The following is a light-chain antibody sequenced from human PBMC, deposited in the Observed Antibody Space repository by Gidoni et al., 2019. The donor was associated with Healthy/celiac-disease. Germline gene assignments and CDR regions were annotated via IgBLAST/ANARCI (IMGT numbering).Light chain of an antibody. Sequence: AIRMTQSPSSLSASTGDRVTITCRASQGISSYVAWYQRKPGKAPKLLIYAASTLQSGVPSRFSGSGSGTDFTLTISCLQSEDFATYYCQQYYSYPSLTFGGGTKVEIK. CDR3: QQYYSYPSLT. J-gene: IGKJ4*01. CDR1: QGISSY. V-gene: IGKV1-8*01. CDR2: AAS.